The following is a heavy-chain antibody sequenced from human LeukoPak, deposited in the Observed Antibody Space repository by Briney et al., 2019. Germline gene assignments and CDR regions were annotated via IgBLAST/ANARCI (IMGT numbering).Heavy chain of an antibody. V-gene: IGHV3-7*01. J-gene: IGHJ5*02. CDR1: GFTFSGYW. Sequence: GGSLRLSCAASGFTFSGYWMSWVRQAPGKGLEWVANINQDGSEKYYVDSVKGRFTISRDNAKNSLFLQMGSLRVEDTAVYYCGRDLIVGATGWFDPWGQGTLVTVSS. CDR2: INQDGSEK. CDR3: GRDLIVGATGWFDP. D-gene: IGHD1-26*01.